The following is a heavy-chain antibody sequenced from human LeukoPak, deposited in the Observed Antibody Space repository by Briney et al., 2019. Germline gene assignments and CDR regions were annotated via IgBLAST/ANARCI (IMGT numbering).Heavy chain of an antibody. J-gene: IGHJ4*02. CDR3: ARDYYLDGYPYFDY. D-gene: IGHD5-24*01. CDR1: GGSISNYY. V-gene: IGHV4-59*01. CDR2: IYYSGST. Sequence: SEALSLTCTVSGGSISNYYWSWIRQPPGKGLEWIGFIYYSGSTNYNPSLKSRVTISVDTSKNQFSLKLNSVTAADTAFYYCARDYYLDGYPYFDYWGQGTLVSVSS.